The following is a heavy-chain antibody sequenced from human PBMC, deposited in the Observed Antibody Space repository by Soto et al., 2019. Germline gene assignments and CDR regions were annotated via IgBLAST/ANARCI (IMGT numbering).Heavy chain of an antibody. CDR3: ARGFWGELLTFDY. V-gene: IGHV4-31*03. CDR1: GGSISSGGYY. J-gene: IGHJ4*02. CDR2: IYYSGGT. D-gene: IGHD1-26*01. Sequence: QVQLQESGPGLVKPSQTLSLSGTVSGGSISSGGYYWSWIRQHPGKGLEWIGYIYYSGGTYYNPSLKSRVTISVDTSKNQFSLKLSSVTAADTAVYYCARGFWGELLTFDYWGQGTLVTVSS.